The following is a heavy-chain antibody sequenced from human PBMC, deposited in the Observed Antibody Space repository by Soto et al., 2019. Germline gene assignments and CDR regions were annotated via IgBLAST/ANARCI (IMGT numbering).Heavy chain of an antibody. V-gene: IGHV3-23*04. D-gene: IGHD1-26*01. J-gene: IGHJ3*02. CDR2: ISGSGGT. CDR1: GFTFSNYA. CDR3: AKTIEGGTLHAFDI. Sequence: GQLVEAGGGLVPPWGALRFSCSASGFTFSNYAINLVRQAPGKGLEWVSTISGSGGTYYADSVKGRFTISRDNSKNTLYLQMNSLRAEDTAVYYCAKTIEGGTLHAFDIWGQGTMVTVSS.